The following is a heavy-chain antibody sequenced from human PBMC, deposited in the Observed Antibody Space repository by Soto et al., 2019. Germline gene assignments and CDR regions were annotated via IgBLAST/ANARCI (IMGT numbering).Heavy chain of an antibody. CDR1: GFSVSSNY. D-gene: IGHD1-26*01. J-gene: IGHJ5*02. CDR2: HYSGGST. Sequence: GGSLSLSCAISGFSVSSNYLSWVRQAPGKGLEWVSVHYSGGSTYYADSVQGRFTISRDKSNNALYLQMRRVRAEDTAVYFCARHRHPRGTVGATSPLDPWGQGTQVTVSS. CDR3: ARHRHPRGTVGATSPLDP. V-gene: IGHV3-53*01.